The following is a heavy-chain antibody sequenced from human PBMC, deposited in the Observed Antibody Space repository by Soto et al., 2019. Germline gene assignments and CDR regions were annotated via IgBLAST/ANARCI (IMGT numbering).Heavy chain of an antibody. CDR2: IYPGDSDT. CDR3: ARLEATRPTRFTGPSNWFDP. Sequence: EMQLVQSGAEERKPGDSLKISCKGSGYDFNSHWIGWVRQMPGQGLEWMGIIYPGDSDTRYNPSFQGRVTISADKSSSTAYLPWSTLEASDTAIYYCARLEATRPTRFTGPSNWFDPGGEGTRVTVSS. CDR1: GYDFNSHW. D-gene: IGHD2-2*01. V-gene: IGHV5-51*03. J-gene: IGHJ5*02.